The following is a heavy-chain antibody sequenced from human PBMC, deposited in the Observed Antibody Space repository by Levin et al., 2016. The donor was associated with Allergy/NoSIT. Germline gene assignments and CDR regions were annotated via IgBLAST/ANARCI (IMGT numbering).Heavy chain of an antibody. CDR2: INPNNGGT. D-gene: IGHD4-23*01. CDR3: ARTGGGKGAFDY. V-gene: IGHV1-2*02. J-gene: IGHJ4*02. Sequence: WVRQAPGQGPEWMGWINPNNGGTNYAQRFQGRVTMTRDTSISTAYMELSRLRSDDTAVYYCARTGGGKGAFDYWGQGTLVTVSS.